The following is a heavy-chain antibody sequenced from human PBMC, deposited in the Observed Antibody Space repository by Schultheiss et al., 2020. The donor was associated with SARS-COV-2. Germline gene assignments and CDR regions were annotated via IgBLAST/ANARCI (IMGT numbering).Heavy chain of an antibody. V-gene: IGHV3-30*14. CDR2: ISYDGSNK. CDR3: VKDPRDSSWYFQH. D-gene: IGHD3-22*01. CDR1: GFTFSSYA. J-gene: IGHJ1*01. Sequence: GESLKISCAASGFTFSSYAMHWVRQAPGKGLEWVAVISYDGSNKYYADSVKGRFTISRDNSKNTLYLQMSSLRAEDTAVYYCVKDPRDSSWYFQHWGQGTLVTVSS.